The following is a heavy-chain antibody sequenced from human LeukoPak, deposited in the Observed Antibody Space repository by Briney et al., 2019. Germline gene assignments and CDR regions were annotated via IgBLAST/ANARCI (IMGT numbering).Heavy chain of an antibody. CDR2: ISGAGGST. CDR1: GFTFSSYA. V-gene: IGHV3-23*01. CDR3: AKDRVLYCSGGSCYRYFDY. Sequence: GGSLRPSCAASGFTFSSYAMSWVRQAPGKGLGWVSGISGAGGSTYYADSVKGRFTISRDNSQNTLYLQMNSLRAEDTAVYYCAKDRVLYCSGGSCYRYFDYWGQGTLVTVSS. D-gene: IGHD2-15*01. J-gene: IGHJ4*02.